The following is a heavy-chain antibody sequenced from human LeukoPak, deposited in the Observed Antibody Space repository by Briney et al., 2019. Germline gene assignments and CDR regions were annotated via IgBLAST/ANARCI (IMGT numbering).Heavy chain of an antibody. J-gene: IGHJ4*02. Sequence: GGSLRLSCAASGFTFSSYWMSWVRQAPGKGLEWVANIKQDGSEKYYVDSVKGRFTISRDNSKNTLYLQMNSLRAEDTAVYYCAKGPLIEVAGTTWDYWGQGTLVTVSS. CDR2: IKQDGSEK. CDR3: AKGPLIEVAGTTWDY. V-gene: IGHV3-7*03. D-gene: IGHD6-19*01. CDR1: GFTFSSYW.